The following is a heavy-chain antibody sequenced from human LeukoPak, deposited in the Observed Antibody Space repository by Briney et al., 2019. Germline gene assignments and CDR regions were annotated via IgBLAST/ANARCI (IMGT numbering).Heavy chain of an antibody. V-gene: IGHV3-21*01. CDR2: ISSNSGYK. CDR1: GFTFSRYT. D-gene: IGHD5-12*01. Sequence: GGSLRLSCAASGFTFSRYTINWVRQAPGKGLEWVSSISSNSGYKKYADSLKGRFTISRDNAKNSLFLQMNSLRVEDTAVYYCAREYVDIVPMGSFDYWGQGTLVTVSS. J-gene: IGHJ4*02. CDR3: AREYVDIVPMGSFDY.